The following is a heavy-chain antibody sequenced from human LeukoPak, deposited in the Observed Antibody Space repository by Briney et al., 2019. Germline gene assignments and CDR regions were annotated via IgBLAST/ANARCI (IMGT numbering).Heavy chain of an antibody. D-gene: IGHD1-1*01. J-gene: IGHJ4*02. CDR2: INQDGIET. CDR3: ATDRYTTF. CDR1: GFTFSSYW. V-gene: IGHV3-7*01. Sequence: PGGSLRLSCEASGFTFSSYWMNWVRQAPGQGLEWVANINQDGIETYYVDSVKGRFTISRDNAKNSVHLQMNSLRAEDTAVYYCATDRYTTFWGQGTLVTVSS.